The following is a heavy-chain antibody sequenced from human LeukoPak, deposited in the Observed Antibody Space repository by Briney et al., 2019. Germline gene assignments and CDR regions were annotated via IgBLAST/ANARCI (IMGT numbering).Heavy chain of an antibody. J-gene: IGHJ4*02. CDR2: INPNSGGT. V-gene: IGHV1-2*02. D-gene: IGHD2-15*01. Sequence: ASVNGSCKASGYIFTGYYIHWVRQAPGQGLEWMGWINPNSGGTNYAQNFQGRVTMTRDTSISTAYLELRGLRSDDTAVFYCAAWSSGGQGFDYWGQGTLVIVSS. CDR3: AAWSSGGQGFDY. CDR1: GYIFTGYY.